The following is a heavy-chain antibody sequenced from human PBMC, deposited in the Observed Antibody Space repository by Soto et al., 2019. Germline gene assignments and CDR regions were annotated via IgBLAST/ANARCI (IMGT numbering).Heavy chain of an antibody. CDR1: GFTFSSYA. Sequence: PGGSLRLSCAASGFTFSSYAMNWVRQAPGKGLEWVSTISGSGGNTYYADSVKGRFTISRDNSKNTLYLQMNSLRAEDTALYYCAKFPSSSPSVCYWGQGTLVTVSS. CDR3: AKFPSSSPSVCY. V-gene: IGHV3-23*01. CDR2: ISGSGGNT. D-gene: IGHD6-6*01. J-gene: IGHJ4*02.